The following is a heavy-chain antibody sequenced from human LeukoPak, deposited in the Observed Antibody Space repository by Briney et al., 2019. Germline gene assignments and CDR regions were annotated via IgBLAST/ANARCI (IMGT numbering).Heavy chain of an antibody. J-gene: IGHJ4*02. D-gene: IGHD3-22*01. CDR2: IYHGGRT. CDR1: GGYISSTSYL. Sequence: SETLSLTCTVSGGYISSTSYLWGWVRQPPGEGLEWIVSIYHGGRTFYNPSLKSRVTVSADPSKNHISLTVRSVTAADTAVYYCARQIPDERGYYQYYFWGQGTLVTVSS. V-gene: IGHV4-39*01. CDR3: ARQIPDERGYYQYYF.